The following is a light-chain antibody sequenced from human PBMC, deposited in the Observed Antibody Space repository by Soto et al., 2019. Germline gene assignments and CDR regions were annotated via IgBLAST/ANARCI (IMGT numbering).Light chain of an antibody. J-gene: IGLJ1*01. V-gene: IGLV3-1*01. Sequence: SYALTQPPSVSVSPGQTASIPCSGDKLGDKYACWYQQKPGQSPVLLIYQDTKRPSGIPERFSGSNSGNTATRTISGTQAMDEADYYCQAWDSRTAVFGTGTKVTVL. CDR1: KLGDKY. CDR3: QAWDSRTAV. CDR2: QDT.